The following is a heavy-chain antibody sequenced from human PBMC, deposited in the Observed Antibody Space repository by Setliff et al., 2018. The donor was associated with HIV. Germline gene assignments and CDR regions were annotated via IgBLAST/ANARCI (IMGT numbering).Heavy chain of an antibody. CDR1: GFTFSDYG. V-gene: IGHV3-30*18. CDR3: AKIPHTGDSAFDV. Sequence: GGSLRLSCAASGFTFSDYGMHWVRQAPGKGLEWVSLISYDGSKKYYADSVKGRFSISRDNPKNTVYLQMNSLRPEDTALYYCAKIPHTGDSAFDVWGQGTMVTVSS. D-gene: IGHD7-27*01. CDR2: ISYDGSKK. J-gene: IGHJ3*01.